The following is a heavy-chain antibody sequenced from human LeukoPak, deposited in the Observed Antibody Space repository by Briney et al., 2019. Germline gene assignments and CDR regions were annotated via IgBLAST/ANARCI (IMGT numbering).Heavy chain of an antibody. CDR1: GGSISLYY. Sequence: PSETLSLTCTVSGGSISLYYWNWIRQPAGKGLEWIGRISTSGITNYNPSLKSRVTMSVDTSKSQFSLALSSVTAADTAVYYCAREISGSYYNPLGYMDVWGKGTTVTVSS. V-gene: IGHV4-4*07. CDR3: AREISGSYYNPLGYMDV. J-gene: IGHJ6*03. D-gene: IGHD3-10*01. CDR2: ISTSGIT.